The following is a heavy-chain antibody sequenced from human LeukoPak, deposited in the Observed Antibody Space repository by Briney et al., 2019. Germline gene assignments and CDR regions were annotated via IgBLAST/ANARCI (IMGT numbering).Heavy chain of an antibody. D-gene: IGHD3-3*01. V-gene: IGHV3-23*01. Sequence: GGSLRLSCAASGFTFSSYAMSWVRQAPGKGLEWVSAISGSGGSTYYADSVKGRFTISRDNSKNTLYLQMNSLRAEDTAVYYCAKALHSYYDFWSGYFIKDYGMDVWGQGTTVTVSS. J-gene: IGHJ6*02. CDR1: GFTFSSYA. CDR3: AKALHSYYDFWSGYFIKDYGMDV. CDR2: ISGSGGST.